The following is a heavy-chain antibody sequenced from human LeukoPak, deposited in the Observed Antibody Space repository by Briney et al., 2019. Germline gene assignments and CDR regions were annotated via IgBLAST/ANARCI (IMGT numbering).Heavy chain of an antibody. CDR3: ARDLRELHQYYFDY. Sequence: SVKVSXKASGGTFSSYTISWVRQAPGQGLEWMGRIIPILGIANYAQKFQGRVTITADKSTSTAYIELSSLRSEDTAVYYCARDLRELHQYYFDYWGQGTLVTVSS. CDR1: GGTFSSYT. D-gene: IGHD1-26*01. V-gene: IGHV1-69*04. J-gene: IGHJ4*02. CDR2: IIPILGIA.